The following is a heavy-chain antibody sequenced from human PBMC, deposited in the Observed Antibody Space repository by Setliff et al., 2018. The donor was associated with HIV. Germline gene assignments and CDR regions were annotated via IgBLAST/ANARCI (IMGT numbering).Heavy chain of an antibody. CDR2: IYTSGST. Sequence: SETLSLTCTVSGGSIGSGYYYWSWIRQPAGKGLEWIGHIYTSGSTNYNPSLKSRVTISVDTSKNQFSLKLSSVTAADTAVYYCARHSAVNITPDGLGYYSIDVWGKGTSVTVSS. CDR1: GGSIGSGYYY. V-gene: IGHV4-61*09. D-gene: IGHD2-15*01. J-gene: IGHJ6*03. CDR3: ARHSAVNITPDGLGYYSIDV.